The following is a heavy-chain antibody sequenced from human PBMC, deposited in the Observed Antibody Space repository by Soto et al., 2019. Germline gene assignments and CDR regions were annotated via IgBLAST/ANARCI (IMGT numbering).Heavy chain of an antibody. D-gene: IGHD3-3*01. CDR3: ARVAVGLRFLEYLFDY. CDR1: GYTFTSYA. Sequence: QVQLVQSGAEVKKPGASVKVSCKASGYTFTSYAMHWVRQAPGQRLEWMGWINAGNGNTKYSQKFQGRVTITRDTSASTAYMELSSLRSEDTAVYYCARVAVGLRFLEYLFDYWGQGTLVTVSS. V-gene: IGHV1-3*01. J-gene: IGHJ4*02. CDR2: INAGNGNT.